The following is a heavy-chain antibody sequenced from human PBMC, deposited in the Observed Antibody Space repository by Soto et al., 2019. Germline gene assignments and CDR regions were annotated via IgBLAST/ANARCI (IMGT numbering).Heavy chain of an antibody. CDR2: IYDSGST. CDR3: ARGVQGYYDSIGRNAFDI. V-gene: IGHV4-30-4*01. D-gene: IGHD3-22*01. CDR1: GGSISSGDYY. J-gene: IGHJ3*02. Sequence: QVQLQESGPGLVKPSQTLSLTCTVSGGSISSGDYYWSWIRQPPGQGLEWIGCIYDSGSTNYNPSLESRVSISGDTSKNQFSLNVNSVTAADTAMYYGARGVQGYYDSIGRNAFDIWGQGTMVTVSS.